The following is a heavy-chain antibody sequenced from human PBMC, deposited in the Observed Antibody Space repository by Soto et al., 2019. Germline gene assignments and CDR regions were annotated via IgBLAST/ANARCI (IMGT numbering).Heavy chain of an antibody. V-gene: IGHV1-18*04. D-gene: IGHD3-3*01. Sequence: PGKVSRKAYRYFFTTYCISWVRQALGQGLDWMRWISPYNGNTKNTQRFQGSVNMATDTSTYTAYMEVRSLRSEDPAVYDCARDFRSNSSAPGAVFDYWGQGTVVTVSS. CDR1: RYFFTTYC. J-gene: IGHJ4*02. CDR3: ARDFRSNSSAPGAVFDY. CDR2: ISPYNGNT.